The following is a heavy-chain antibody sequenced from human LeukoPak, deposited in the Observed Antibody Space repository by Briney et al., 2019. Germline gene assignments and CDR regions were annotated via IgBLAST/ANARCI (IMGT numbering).Heavy chain of an antibody. CDR1: GGSISGYY. J-gene: IGHJ3*02. CDR2: IYNSGST. D-gene: IGHD6-25*01. V-gene: IGHV4-59*08. CDR3: ARSAIDAFDI. Sequence: SETLSLTCTVSGGSISGYYWSWIRQPPGKGLEWIANIYNSGSTNYNPSLKSRVSISVDTSKNQFSLKLSSVTAADTAVYYCARSAIDAFDIWGQGTMVTVSS.